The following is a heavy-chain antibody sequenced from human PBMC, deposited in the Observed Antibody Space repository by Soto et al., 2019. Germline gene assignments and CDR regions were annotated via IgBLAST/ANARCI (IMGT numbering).Heavy chain of an antibody. V-gene: IGHV4-59*01. CDR1: GGSIRSYY. J-gene: IGHJ5*02. CDR3: AREAVAGHDNWFDP. D-gene: IGHD6-19*01. Sequence: XXTLSLHFTVSGGSIRSYYWRWIPQPPGKGLEWIGYIYYSGSTNYNPSLKSRVTISVDTSKNQFSLKLSSVTAADTAVYYCAREAVAGHDNWFDPWGQGTLVTVSS. CDR2: IYYSGST.